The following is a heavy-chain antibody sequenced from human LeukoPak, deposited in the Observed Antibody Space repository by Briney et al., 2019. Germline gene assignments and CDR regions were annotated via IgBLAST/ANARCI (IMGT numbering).Heavy chain of an antibody. D-gene: IGHD4-11*01. J-gene: IGHJ4*02. CDR2: ISSSGSTI. V-gene: IGHV3-11*04. Sequence: GGSLRLSCAASGFTFSDYYMSWIRQAPGKGLEWVSYISSSGSTINYADSVKGRFTISRDNSKNTLYLQMNSLRAEDTAVYYCAKDQGVTVTTFVWGQGTLVTVSS. CDR3: AKDQGVTVTTFV. CDR1: GFTFSDYY.